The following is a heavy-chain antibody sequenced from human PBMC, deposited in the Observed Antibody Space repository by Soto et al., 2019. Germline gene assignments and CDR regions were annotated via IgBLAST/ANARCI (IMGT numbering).Heavy chain of an antibody. J-gene: IGHJ4*02. V-gene: IGHV3-23*01. D-gene: IGHD3-10*01. CDR3: SKDHAYYGSGSPVDY. CDR2: ISGSGASA. Sequence: LRLSCAASGFTFSSYAMSWVRQAPGKGLQWVSTISGSGASAYYADSMKGRFTVSRDNSKNTLYLQMNSLRAEDTALYYCSKDHAYYGSGSPVDYWGQGTLVTVSS. CDR1: GFTFSSYA.